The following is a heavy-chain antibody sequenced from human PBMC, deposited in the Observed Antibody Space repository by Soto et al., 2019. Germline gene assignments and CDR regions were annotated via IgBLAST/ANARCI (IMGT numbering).Heavy chain of an antibody. Sequence: GASVKVSCKASGYTFTSYAMHWVRQAPGQRLEWMGWINAGNGNTKYSQKFQGRVTITRDTSASTAYMELSSLRSEDTAVYYCARDLGPQGIVVVTAPGYYGMDVWGQGTTVTVSS. D-gene: IGHD2-21*02. CDR2: INAGNGNT. J-gene: IGHJ6*02. CDR1: GYTFTSYA. V-gene: IGHV1-3*01. CDR3: ARDLGPQGIVVVTAPGYYGMDV.